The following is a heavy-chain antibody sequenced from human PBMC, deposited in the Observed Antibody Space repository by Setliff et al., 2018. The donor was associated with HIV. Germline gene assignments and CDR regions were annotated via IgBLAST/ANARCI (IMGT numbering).Heavy chain of an antibody. CDR3: ARPHSAQYYYDSSGYPGAFDI. CDR2: IIPIFGTA. Sequence: SVKVSCKASGYTFTSYYIHWVRQAPGQGLEWMGGIIPIFGTANYAQKFQGRVTITADESTSTAYMELSSLRSEDTAVYYCARPHSAQYYYDSSGYPGAFDIWGQGTMVTVS. D-gene: IGHD3-22*01. V-gene: IGHV1-69*13. CDR1: GYTFTSYY. J-gene: IGHJ3*02.